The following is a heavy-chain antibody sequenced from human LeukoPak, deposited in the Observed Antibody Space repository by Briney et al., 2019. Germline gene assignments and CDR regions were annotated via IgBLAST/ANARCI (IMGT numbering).Heavy chain of an antibody. CDR2: ISWNSGSI. Sequence: GGSLRLSCAASGFTFYDYAMHGVRQAPGKGLEWVSGISWNSGSIGYADSVKGRFTISRDNAKNSLYLQMNSLRAEDTALYYCVRGFGSRGFDYWGQGTLVTVSS. J-gene: IGHJ4*02. CDR3: VRGFGSRGFDY. CDR1: GFTFYDYA. V-gene: IGHV3-9*01. D-gene: IGHD3-10*01.